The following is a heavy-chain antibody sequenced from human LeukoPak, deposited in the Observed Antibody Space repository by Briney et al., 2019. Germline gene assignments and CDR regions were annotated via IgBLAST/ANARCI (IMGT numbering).Heavy chain of an antibody. D-gene: IGHD2-2*01. Sequence: SETLSLTCTVSGGSISSRYWSWIRQPAGKGLEWIGRIYTGGSTNYNPSLGSRVTMSIDTSKNQFSLKLSSVTAADTAVYYCARDCTSLSCPLFDYWGQGTLVTVSS. V-gene: IGHV4-4*07. CDR1: GGSISSRY. J-gene: IGHJ4*02. CDR2: IYTGGST. CDR3: ARDCTSLSCPLFDY.